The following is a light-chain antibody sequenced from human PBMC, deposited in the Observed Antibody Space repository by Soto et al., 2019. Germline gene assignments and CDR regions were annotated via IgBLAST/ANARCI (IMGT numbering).Light chain of an antibody. J-gene: IGKJ4*01. Sequence: AIQMTQSPSSLSASTGDRVTITCGASQGISSYLAWYQQKPGKAPKLLIYAASTLQSGVPSRFSGSGSGTDFTLTISCLQSEDFATYYCQQYYSYPPLTFGGGTKVDIK. CDR1: QGISSY. CDR3: QQYYSYPPLT. CDR2: AAS. V-gene: IGKV1-8*01.